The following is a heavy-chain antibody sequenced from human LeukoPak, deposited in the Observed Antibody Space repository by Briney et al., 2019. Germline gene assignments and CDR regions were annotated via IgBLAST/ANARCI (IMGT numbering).Heavy chain of an antibody. J-gene: IGHJ4*02. CDR2: ISGSGGST. D-gene: IGHD6-13*01. Sequence: GGSLRLSCAASGFTFSNYGMSWVRQAPGKGLEWVSAISGSGGSTYYADSVKGRFTISRGNSKNTLYLQMNSLRAEDTAVYYCARYSRSWYVPIFDYWGQGTLVTVSS. CDR3: ARYSRSWYVPIFDY. V-gene: IGHV3-23*01. CDR1: GFTFSNYG.